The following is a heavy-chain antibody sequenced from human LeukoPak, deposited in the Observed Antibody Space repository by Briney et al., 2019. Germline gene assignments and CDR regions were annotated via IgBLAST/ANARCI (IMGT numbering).Heavy chain of an antibody. CDR2: ISSSSSYI. J-gene: IGHJ3*02. V-gene: IGHV3-21*01. CDR3: AKVLSFYDSGGAFDI. Sequence: GGSLRLSCAASGFTFSSYSMNWVRQAPGERLEWVSSISSSSSYIYYADSVKGRFTISRDNSKNTLYLQMNSLRGEDTAVYYCAKVLSFYDSGGAFDIWGQGTTVTVSS. D-gene: IGHD2/OR15-2a*01. CDR1: GFTFSSYS.